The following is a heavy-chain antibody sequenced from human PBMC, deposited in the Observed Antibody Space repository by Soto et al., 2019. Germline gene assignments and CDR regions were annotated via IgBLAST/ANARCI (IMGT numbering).Heavy chain of an antibody. J-gene: IGHJ6*02. V-gene: IGHV1-69*13. CDR3: ARGDATKIVVTTYYAMDV. CDR2: IIPVFGTP. CDR1: GGSLSNYG. D-gene: IGHD3-22*01. Sequence: SVKVSCKASGGSLSNYGISWVRQAPGQGLEWMGAIIPVFGTPNYAQKFQDRVTITADESTTTVYMEVRSLTSEDTAVYYCARGDATKIVVTTYYAMDVWGQGTTVTVS.